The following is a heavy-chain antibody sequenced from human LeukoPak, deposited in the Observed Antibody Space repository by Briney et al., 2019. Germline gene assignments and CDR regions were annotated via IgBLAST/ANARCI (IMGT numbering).Heavy chain of an antibody. V-gene: IGHV3-7*01. J-gene: IGHJ3*02. Sequence: GGSLTLSCAAAGFTFTDYSMNWVRQAPGKGLEWVANLNQDGSEKNYADSVKGRFTISRDNAKNSLYLQMNSLRVEDTAVYYCARNAYDMWGQGTMVTVSS. CDR2: LNQDGSEK. CDR1: GFTFTDYS. CDR3: ARNAYDM.